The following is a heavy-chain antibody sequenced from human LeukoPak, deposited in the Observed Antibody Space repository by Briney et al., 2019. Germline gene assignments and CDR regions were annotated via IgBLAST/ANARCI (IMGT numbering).Heavy chain of an antibody. CDR2: IWYDGSNE. D-gene: IGHD1-26*01. V-gene: IGHV3-33*01. J-gene: IGHJ4*02. CDR1: GFTFSSYG. Sequence: GRSLRLSCAASGFTFSSYGMHWVRQAPGKGLEWVAVIWYDGSNENYADSVKGRFTISRDNSKKTMYLQMNSLRAEDTAVYYCARQGIEGAKRGGWFDYWGQGTLVTVSS. CDR3: ARQGIEGAKRGGWFDY.